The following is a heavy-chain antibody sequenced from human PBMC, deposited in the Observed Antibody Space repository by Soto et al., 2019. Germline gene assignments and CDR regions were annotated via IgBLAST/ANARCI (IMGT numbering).Heavy chain of an antibody. J-gene: IGHJ4*02. D-gene: IGHD2-21*02. CDR2: ISQDGTDT. V-gene: IGHV3-7*01. Sequence: PGGSLRLSCGASGTSFSRCLMSWVRQAPGKGLEWVASISQDGTDTDYVDSVKGRFAISRDNPKNSLYLQMNSLRADDTAVYYCARQVYTVVTPFDYWGQGALVTVSS. CDR3: ARQVYTVVTPFDY. CDR1: GTSFSRCL.